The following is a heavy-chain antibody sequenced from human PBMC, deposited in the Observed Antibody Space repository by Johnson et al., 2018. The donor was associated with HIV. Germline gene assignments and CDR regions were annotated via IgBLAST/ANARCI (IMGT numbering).Heavy chain of an antibody. J-gene: IGHJ3*02. CDR3: ARASVSSPRYSSSSDDAFDI. CDR1: GFTFSSYG. Sequence: MQLVESGGGVVQPGRSLRLSCAASGFTFSSYGMHWVRQAPGKGLEWVAVISYDGSNKYYADSVKGRFTISRDSSKNTLYLQMNSLRAEDTAVYYCARASVSSPRYSSSSDDAFDIWGQGTMVTVSS. V-gene: IGHV3-30*03. CDR2: ISYDGSNK. D-gene: IGHD6-6*01.